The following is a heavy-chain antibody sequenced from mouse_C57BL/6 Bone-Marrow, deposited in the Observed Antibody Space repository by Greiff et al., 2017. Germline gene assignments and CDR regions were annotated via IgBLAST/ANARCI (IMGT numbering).Heavy chain of an antibody. CDR2: IWRGGST. Sequence: QVQLKESGPGLVQPSQSLSITCTVSGFSLTSYGVHWVRQSPGKGLEWLGVIWRGGSTDYNAAFMSRLSITKETSKSQVFYKMNSLQAADTAIYYCAKASIVTYQRYAMDYWGQGTSVTVSS. J-gene: IGHJ4*01. CDR3: AKASIVTYQRYAMDY. V-gene: IGHV2-5*01. D-gene: IGHD2-5*01. CDR1: GFSLTSYG.